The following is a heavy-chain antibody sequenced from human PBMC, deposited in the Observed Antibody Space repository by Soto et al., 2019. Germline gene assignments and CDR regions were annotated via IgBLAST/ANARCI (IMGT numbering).Heavy chain of an antibody. V-gene: IGHV4-61*01. CDR3: ARHRSYSGNYYDFDY. Sequence: PSETLSLTCTVSGGSISDDTYYWSWIRQPPGKGLEWIGYIYYSGSTNYNPSLKSRVTISVDTSKNQFSLKLSSATAADTAVYYCARHRSYSGNYYDFDYWGQGTLVTVSS. J-gene: IGHJ4*02. CDR1: GGSISDDTYY. CDR2: IYYSGST. D-gene: IGHD1-26*01.